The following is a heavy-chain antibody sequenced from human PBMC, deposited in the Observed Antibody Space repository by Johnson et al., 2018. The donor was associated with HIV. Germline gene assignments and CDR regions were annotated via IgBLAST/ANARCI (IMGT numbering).Heavy chain of an antibody. D-gene: IGHD4-11*01. V-gene: IGHV3-23*04. CDR2: ISGSGGST. CDR3: VRETRDDGFDI. CDR1: GFTFSSYA. J-gene: IGHJ3*02. Sequence: VLLVESGGGLVQPGGSLRLSCAASGFTFSSYAMSWVRQAPGKGLEWVSAISGSGGSTYYADSVKGRFTISRDNSKNTLYLQMNSLRAEDTALYSCVRETRDDGFDIWGQGTMGTISS.